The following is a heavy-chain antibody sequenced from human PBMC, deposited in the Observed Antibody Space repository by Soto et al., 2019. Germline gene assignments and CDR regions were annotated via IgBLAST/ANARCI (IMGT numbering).Heavy chain of an antibody. CDR3: AKGQLYDPSYTSKKWLAH. CDR1: GFDFSTYA. V-gene: IGHV3-23*01. CDR2: ISGSGGST. J-gene: IGHJ5*02. D-gene: IGHD3-16*01. Sequence: GGSLRLSCAASGFDFSTYAMSWVRQAPGKGLEWVSGISGSGGSTYYADSVKGRFTISRDRFDNTLYLEMTSLRAEDTAVYYCAKGQLYDPSYTSKKWLAHWGLGAPVTVSS.